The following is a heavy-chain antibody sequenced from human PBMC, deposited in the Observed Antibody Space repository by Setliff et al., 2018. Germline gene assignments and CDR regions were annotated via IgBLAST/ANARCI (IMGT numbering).Heavy chain of an antibody. V-gene: IGHV5-51*01. CDR1: GYSFTSYW. CDR3: ARQAVVGSYVFDI. Sequence: GESLKISCKGSGYSFTSYWIGWVRQMPGKGPEWMGIIYPGDSDTRYSPSFQSQVTISADKSISTAYLQWSSLKASDTAMYYCARQAVVGSYVFDIWGQGTMVTVSS. D-gene: IGHD6-19*01. CDR2: IYPGDSDT. J-gene: IGHJ3*02.